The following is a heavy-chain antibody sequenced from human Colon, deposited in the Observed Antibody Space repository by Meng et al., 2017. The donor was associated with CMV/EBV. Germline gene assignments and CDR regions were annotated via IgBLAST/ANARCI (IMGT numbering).Heavy chain of an antibody. CDR2: IIPIFGTA. D-gene: IGHD3-16*01. J-gene: IGHJ4*02. Sequence: SGSTFSRYAISWVRQAPGQGLEWMGGIIPIFGTANYAQKFQGRVTITTDESTSTAYMELSSLRSEDTAVYYCARERVGGSSPPYFDYWGQGTLVTVSS. CDR1: GSTFSRYA. V-gene: IGHV1-69*05. CDR3: ARERVGGSSPPYFDY.